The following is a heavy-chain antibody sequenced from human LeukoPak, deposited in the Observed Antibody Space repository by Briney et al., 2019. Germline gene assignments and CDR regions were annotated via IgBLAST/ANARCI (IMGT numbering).Heavy chain of an antibody. CDR3: ASPGVAAAGTIRRAFGI. CDR1: GFTFSDYY. V-gene: IGHV3-11*03. CDR2: ISSTSIYT. D-gene: IGHD6-13*01. J-gene: IGHJ3*02. Sequence: PGGSLRLSCAASGFTFSDYYMSWIRQAPGKGLEWVSDISSTSIYTNYADSVKGRFTISRDNSKNTLDLQMNSLRAEDTAIYYCASPGVAAAGTIRRAFGIWGQGTMVTVSS.